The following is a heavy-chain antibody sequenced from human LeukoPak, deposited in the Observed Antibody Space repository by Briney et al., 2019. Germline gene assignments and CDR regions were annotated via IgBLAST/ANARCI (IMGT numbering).Heavy chain of an antibody. CDR1: GYSFTSYW. D-gene: IGHD3-10*01. CDR3: ARHVYGSGSYYKNWFDP. Sequence: GESLKISCKGSGYSFTSYWISWVRQMPGEGLEWMGRIDPSDSYTNYSPSFQGHVTISADKSISTAYLQWSSLKASDTAMYYGARHVYGSGSYYKNWFDPWGQGTLVTVSS. J-gene: IGHJ5*02. V-gene: IGHV5-10-1*01. CDR2: IDPSDSYT.